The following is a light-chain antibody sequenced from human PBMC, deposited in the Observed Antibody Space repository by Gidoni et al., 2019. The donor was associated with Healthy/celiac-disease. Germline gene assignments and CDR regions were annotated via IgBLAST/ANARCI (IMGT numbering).Light chain of an antibody. J-gene: IGKJ3*01. CDR1: QSVSSSY. CDR3: QQYGSSPFT. V-gene: IGKV3-20*01. CDR2: GAS. Sequence: EIVLTQSPGTLSLSPGERATRACRASQSVSSSYLAWYQQKPGQAPRLLIYGASSRATGIPDRFSGSGSGTDFTLTISRLEPEDFAVYYCQQYGSSPFTFXPXTKVDIK.